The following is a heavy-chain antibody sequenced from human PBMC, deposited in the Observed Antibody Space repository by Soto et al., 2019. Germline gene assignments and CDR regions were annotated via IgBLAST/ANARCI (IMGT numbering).Heavy chain of an antibody. CDR2: ISSSGSTI. J-gene: IGHJ3*02. Sequence: PGGSLRLSCAASGFTFSDYYMSWIRQAPGKGLEWVSYISSSGSTIYYADSVKGRSTISRDNAKNSLYLQMNSLRAEDTAVYYCARVIRQLRLPDAFDIWGQGTMVTVSS. D-gene: IGHD6-13*01. CDR1: GFTFSDYY. CDR3: ARVIRQLRLPDAFDI. V-gene: IGHV3-11*01.